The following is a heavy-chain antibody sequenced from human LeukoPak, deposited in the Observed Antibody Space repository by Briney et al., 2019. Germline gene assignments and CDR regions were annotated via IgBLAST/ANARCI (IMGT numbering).Heavy chain of an antibody. Sequence: GGSLRLSCAASGFTFSSYGMNWVRQAPGKGLEWVSYISSSSSTIQYADSVKGRFTISRDNAKNSRYLQMNSLRAEDTAVYYCARDGVALYWGQGTLVTVSS. CDR2: ISSSSSTI. CDR3: ARDGVALY. D-gene: IGHD2-15*01. CDR1: GFTFSSYG. V-gene: IGHV3-48*01. J-gene: IGHJ4*02.